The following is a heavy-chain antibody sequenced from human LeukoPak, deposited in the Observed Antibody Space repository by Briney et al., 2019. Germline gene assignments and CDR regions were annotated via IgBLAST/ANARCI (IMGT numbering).Heavy chain of an antibody. CDR1: GGSISSYY. J-gene: IGHJ3*01. CDR3: ARHVAPQGLGARWLPNFDF. CDR2: IYYSGST. D-gene: IGHD5-24*01. Sequence: PSETLSLTCTVSGGSISSYYWSWIRQPPGKGLEWIGYIYYSGSTNYNPSPKSRVTISVDTSKNQFSLKLSSVTAADTAVYYCARHVAPQGLGARWLPNFDFWGQGTMVTVSS. V-gene: IGHV4-59*08.